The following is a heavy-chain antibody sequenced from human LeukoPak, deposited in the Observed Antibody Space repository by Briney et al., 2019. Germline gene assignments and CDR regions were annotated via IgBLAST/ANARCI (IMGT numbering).Heavy chain of an antibody. CDR1: GGSFSGYY. V-gene: IGHV4-34*01. D-gene: IGHD3-16*02. CDR2: INHSGST. Sequence: SETLSLTCAVYGGSFSGYYWSWIRQPPGKGLEWIGEINHSGSTNYNPSLKSRVTISVDTSKNQFSLKLSSVAAADTAVYYCARHIAIHGRTYDYVWGSYRPNWFDPWGQGTLVTVSS. J-gene: IGHJ5*02. CDR3: ARHIAIHGRTYDYVWGSYRPNWFDP.